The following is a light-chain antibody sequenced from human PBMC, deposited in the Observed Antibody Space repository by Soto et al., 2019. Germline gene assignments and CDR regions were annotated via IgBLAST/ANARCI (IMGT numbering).Light chain of an antibody. J-gene: IGLJ3*02. CDR3: TSFTSSSTWV. Sequence: QSVLTQPPSASGSPGQSVTISCTGTSSDVGKYDYVSWFQHHPGKAPKLIIYEVSKRPSGVPDRFSGSKSGSTASLTVSELQAEDEADYYCTSFTSSSTWVFGGGTKLTVL. CDR1: SSDVGKYDY. V-gene: IGLV2-8*01. CDR2: EVS.